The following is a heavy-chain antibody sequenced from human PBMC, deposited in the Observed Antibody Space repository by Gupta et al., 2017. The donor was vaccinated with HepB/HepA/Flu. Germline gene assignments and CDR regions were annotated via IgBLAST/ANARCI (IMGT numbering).Heavy chain of an antibody. CDR1: GFTFSNSA. D-gene: IGHD3-3*01. CDR2: ISGSGGST. J-gene: IGHJ4*02. Sequence: EVQLLESGGGLVQPGGSLRLPCAASGFTFSNSAMHWVRQAPGKGLEWVSAISGSGGSTYYADSVKGRFTISRDNSKNTLYLQMNSLRAEDTAVYYCAKEDDFWSGYYLDYWGQGTLVTVSS. V-gene: IGHV3-23*01. CDR3: AKEDDFWSGYYLDY.